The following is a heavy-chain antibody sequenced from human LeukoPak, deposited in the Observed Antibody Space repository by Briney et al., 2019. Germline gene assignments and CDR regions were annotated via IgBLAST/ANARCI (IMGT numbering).Heavy chain of an antibody. CDR1: GYTFTSHG. D-gene: IGHD2-15*01. V-gene: IGHV1-18*01. J-gene: IGHJ4*02. CDR2: ISAYNGDA. CDR3: ARDGRYCSGGSCYSAF. Sequence: ASVKVSCKTSGYTFTSHGISWVRQAPGQGLERMGWISAYNGDADYVQNLQGRVTMTTDTSSSTAYMELRSLRSDDTAVYYCARDGRYCSGGSCYSAFWGQGTLVTVSS.